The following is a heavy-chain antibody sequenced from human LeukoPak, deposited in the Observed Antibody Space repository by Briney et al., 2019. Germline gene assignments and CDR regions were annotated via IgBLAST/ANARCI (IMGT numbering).Heavy chain of an antibody. V-gene: IGHV1-2*02. Sequence: ASVKVSCQASGYTFTGYYMHGVRQAPGQGLEWMGWINPNSGGTNYAQKFQGRVTMTRDTSISTAYMELSRLRSDDTAVYYCARDLSPPTILGVVTPFHWSDPWGQGTLVTPS. CDR3: ARDLSPPTILGVVTPFHWSDP. CDR1: GYTFTGYY. D-gene: IGHD3-3*01. J-gene: IGHJ5*01. CDR2: INPNSGGT.